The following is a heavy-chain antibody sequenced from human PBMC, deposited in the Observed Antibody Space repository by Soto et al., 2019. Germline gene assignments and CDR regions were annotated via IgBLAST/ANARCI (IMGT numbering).Heavy chain of an antibody. CDR2: IYYSAQV. CDR3: GSHHAVWDGSQSDYSLYFED. CDR1: AASVGTYY. J-gene: IGHJ4*02. Sequence: PSEALCLPCTVSAASVGTYYWSWLRQPPGKVLECLVYIYYSAQVHNNPALKCLHTISVDTSTNHFFLRLTPVIAAYTSIYYCGSHHAVWDGSQSDYSLYFEDWGRGMLVTVSS. V-gene: IGHV4-59*08. D-gene: IGHD3-10*01.